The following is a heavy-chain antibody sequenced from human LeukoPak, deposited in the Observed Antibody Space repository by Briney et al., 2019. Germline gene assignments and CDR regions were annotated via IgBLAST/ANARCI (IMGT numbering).Heavy chain of an antibody. CDR2: INNVGSHI. CDR3: ARDPTQYLRYGYFDY. Sequence: PGGSLRLSCAASGFTFSGSAMNWVRQAPGKGLEWVSSINNVGSHIYYAGSVRGRFTISRDNAKNLLYLQMDSLRAEDTAVYYCARDPTQYLRYGYFDYWGQGTLVTVSS. CDR1: GFTFSGSA. V-gene: IGHV3-21*01. J-gene: IGHJ4*02. D-gene: IGHD4-11*01.